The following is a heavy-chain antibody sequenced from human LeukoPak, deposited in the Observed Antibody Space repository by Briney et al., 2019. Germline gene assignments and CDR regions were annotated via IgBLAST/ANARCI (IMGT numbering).Heavy chain of an antibody. V-gene: IGHV6-1*01. Sequence: RSQTLSLTCAISGDSVSSNSAGWSWIRQSPSRGLEWLGRTYYRSKWYNDYAVSVKGRITINPDTSKNQFSLQLNSVTPEDTAVHYCAKGGGSLDYWGRGTLVTVSS. CDR3: AKGGGSLDY. CDR1: GDSVSSNSAG. J-gene: IGHJ4*02. CDR2: TYYRSKWYN. D-gene: IGHD1-26*01.